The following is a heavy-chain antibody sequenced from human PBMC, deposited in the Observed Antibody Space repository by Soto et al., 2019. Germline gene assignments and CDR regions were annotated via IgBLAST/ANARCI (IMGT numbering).Heavy chain of an antibody. CDR3: CNRGYTALYYFDY. J-gene: IGHJ4*02. D-gene: IGHD3-22*01. Sequence: SETLSLTCAVSGGSISSSNWWSWVRQPPGKGLEWIGEIYHSGSTNYNPSLKSRVTISVDKSKNQFSLKLSSVTAADTAVYYCCNRGYTALYYFDYWGQGTLVTVSS. V-gene: IGHV4-4*02. CDR2: IYHSGST. CDR1: GGSISSSNW.